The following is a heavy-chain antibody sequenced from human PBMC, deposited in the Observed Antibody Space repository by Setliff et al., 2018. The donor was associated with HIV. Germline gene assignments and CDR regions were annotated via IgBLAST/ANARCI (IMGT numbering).Heavy chain of an antibody. V-gene: IGHV4-34*01. Sequence: SETLSLTCAVYGGSFSGYCWSWIRQPPGKGLEWIGEINHSGRTKYNPSLKSRVTTSVDTSKNQFSLRLSSVTAGDTAVYYCARMYSGFDWYPAGARTRYFGYWGQGTLVTVSS. D-gene: IGHD5-12*01. CDR1: GGSFSGYC. CDR2: INHSGRT. CDR3: ARMYSGFDWYPAGARTRYFGY. J-gene: IGHJ4*02.